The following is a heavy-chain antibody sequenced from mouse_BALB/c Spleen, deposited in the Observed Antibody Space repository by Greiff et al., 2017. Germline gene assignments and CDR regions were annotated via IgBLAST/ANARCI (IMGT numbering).Heavy chain of an antibody. CDR2: IYPYNGGT. D-gene: IGHD2-1*01. V-gene: IGHV1S29*02. CDR3: AKHGNYDYAMDY. CDR1: GYTFTDYN. J-gene: IGHJ4*01. Sequence: EVQLQQSGPELVKPGASVKISCKASGYTFTDYNMHWVKQSHGKSLEWIGYIYPYNGGTGYNQKFKSKATLTVDNSSSTAYMELRSLTSEDSAVYYCAKHGNYDYAMDYGGQGTSVTVSS.